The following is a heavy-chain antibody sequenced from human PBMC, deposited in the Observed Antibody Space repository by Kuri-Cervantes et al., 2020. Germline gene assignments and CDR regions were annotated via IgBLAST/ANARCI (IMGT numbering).Heavy chain of an antibody. CDR3: ATSTTHHYYYYMGV. CDR1: GFTFRSYW. D-gene: IGHD1-1*01. CDR2: ISSNGTIT. J-gene: IGHJ6*03. Sequence: GGSLRLSCAASGFTFRSYWMHWVRQDAGTGLLWVARISSNGTITMYADSVRGRFTVSRDNARNTLYLQMHSLRVEDTAVYYCATSTTHHYYYYMGVWGKGTTVTVSS. V-gene: IGHV3-74*03.